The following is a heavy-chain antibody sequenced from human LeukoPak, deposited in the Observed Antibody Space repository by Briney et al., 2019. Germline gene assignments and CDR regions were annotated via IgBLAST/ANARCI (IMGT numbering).Heavy chain of an antibody. Sequence: SETLSLTCTVSGGSISNYYWSWIRQPPGKGLEWIGYIYYSGSTNYNPSLKSRVTISVDTSKNHFSLKLSSVTAADTPVYYCARVGTTSYYFDYWGQGTLVTVSS. D-gene: IGHD1-26*01. J-gene: IGHJ4*02. CDR1: GGSISNYY. V-gene: IGHV4-59*12. CDR3: ARVGTTSYYFDY. CDR2: IYYSGST.